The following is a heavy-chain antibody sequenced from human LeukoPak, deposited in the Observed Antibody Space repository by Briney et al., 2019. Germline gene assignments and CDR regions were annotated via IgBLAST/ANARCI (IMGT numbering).Heavy chain of an antibody. J-gene: IGHJ4*02. D-gene: IGHD2-8*02. CDR1: GFSFSDYD. Sequence: GGSLRLSCAASGFSFSDYDMHWVRQAPGKGLEWVTFIRYDGTNTYADSVKGRFTISRDNSKSTLSLQMNSLRAEDTAIYYCATYRQVLLPFESWGQGTLVTVSS. CDR3: ATYRQVLLPFES. CDR2: IRYDGTNT. V-gene: IGHV3-30*02.